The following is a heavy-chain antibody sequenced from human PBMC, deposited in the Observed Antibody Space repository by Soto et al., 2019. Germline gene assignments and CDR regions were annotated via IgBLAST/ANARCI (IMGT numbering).Heavy chain of an antibody. CDR1: GFPFSDHA. J-gene: IGHJ3*01. V-gene: IGHV3-23*01. CDR3: VKEGSGWDSRGSFDF. Sequence: PGGSLRLSCAASGFPFSDHAMHWVRQTPGKGLEWVSAITGRGDSTYYADSVKGRFTISRDNSKNTLYLQMNSLRAEDTAIYYCVKEGSGWDSRGSFDFWGRGTMVTVSS. CDR2: ITGRGDST. D-gene: IGHD6-19*01.